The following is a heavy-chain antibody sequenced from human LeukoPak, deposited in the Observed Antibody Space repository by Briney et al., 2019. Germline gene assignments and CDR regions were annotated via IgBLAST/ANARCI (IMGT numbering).Heavy chain of an antibody. CDR1: GGSISSYY. D-gene: IGHD3-22*01. V-gene: IGHV4-59*01. CDR2: IYYSGST. CDR3: ARQTRYYDSSGYYYGDAFDI. J-gene: IGHJ3*02. Sequence: SETLSLTCTVSGGSISSYYWSWIRQPPGKGLEWIGYIYYSGSTNYNPSLKSRVTISVDTPKNQFSLKLSSVTAADTAVYYCARQTRYYDSSGYYYGDAFDIWGQGTMVTVSS.